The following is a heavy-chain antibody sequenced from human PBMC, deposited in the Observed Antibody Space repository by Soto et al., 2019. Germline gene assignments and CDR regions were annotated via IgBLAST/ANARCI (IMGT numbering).Heavy chain of an antibody. D-gene: IGHD2-2*01. CDR3: ARVPDY. J-gene: IGHJ4*02. V-gene: IGHV4-59*12. CDR1: GGSISSCS. Sequence: SETLSLTCTVSGGSISSCSWSWIRQPPGKGLEWIGYMYHSGSTNYNPSLKSRVTISIDRSKNQFSLKLSSVTAADTAVYYCARVPDYWGQGILVTSPQ. CDR2: MYHSGST.